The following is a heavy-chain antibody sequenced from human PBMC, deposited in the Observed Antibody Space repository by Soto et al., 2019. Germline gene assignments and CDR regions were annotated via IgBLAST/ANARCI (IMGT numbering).Heavy chain of an antibody. CDR3: ARVKVAGHNAFDI. V-gene: IGHV4-31*03. J-gene: IGHJ3*02. CDR2: IYYSGST. Sequence: SETLSLTCTVSGGSISRGGYYWSWIRQHPGKGLEWIGYIYYSGSTYYNPSLKSRVTISVDTSKNQFSLKLSSVTAADTAVYYCARVKVAGHNAFDIWGQGTMVTVSS. D-gene: IGHD2-15*01. CDR1: GGSISRGGYY.